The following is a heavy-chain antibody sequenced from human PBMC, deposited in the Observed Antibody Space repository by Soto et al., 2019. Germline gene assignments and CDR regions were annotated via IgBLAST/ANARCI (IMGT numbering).Heavy chain of an antibody. D-gene: IGHD2-15*01. CDR1: GYIFNTYG. J-gene: IGHJ4*02. CDR2: ISTYNGHT. Sequence: GASVKVSCKASGYIFNTYGIAWVRQAPGQGLEWMGWISTYNGHTKYAQKLQDRVTLTTDTSTSTAYIELRSLRSDDTAVYYCIKDDCSGDTCYLGHWGQGTLVTVSS. CDR3: IKDDCSGDTCYLGH. V-gene: IGHV1-18*01.